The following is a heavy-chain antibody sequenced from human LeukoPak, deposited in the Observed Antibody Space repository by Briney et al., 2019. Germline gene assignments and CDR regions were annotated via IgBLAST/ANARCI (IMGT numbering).Heavy chain of an antibody. V-gene: IGHV5-51*01. Sequence: GESLKISCTGSGYSFTSYWIGWVRQMPGQGLGWMGMIYPGDSDTRYSPSFQGQVTISADKSISTAYLQWSSLKASDTAMYNCARGDYGSGDDWFDPWGQGTLVTVSS. CDR1: GYSFTSYW. CDR2: IYPGDSDT. J-gene: IGHJ5*02. D-gene: IGHD3-10*01. CDR3: ARGDYGSGDDWFDP.